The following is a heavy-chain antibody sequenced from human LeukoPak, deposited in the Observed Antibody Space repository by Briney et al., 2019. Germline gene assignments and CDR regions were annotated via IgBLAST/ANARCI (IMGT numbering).Heavy chain of an antibody. Sequence: PSETLSLTCAVYGGSFSGYYWSWIRQPPGKGLEWIGYIYYSGSTNYNPSLKSRVTISVDTSKNQFSMKLSSVTAADTAVYYCARAVDSSSWHPFDYWGQGTLVTVSS. J-gene: IGHJ4*02. D-gene: IGHD6-13*01. CDR1: GGSFSGYY. CDR3: ARAVDSSSWHPFDY. V-gene: IGHV4-59*01. CDR2: IYYSGST.